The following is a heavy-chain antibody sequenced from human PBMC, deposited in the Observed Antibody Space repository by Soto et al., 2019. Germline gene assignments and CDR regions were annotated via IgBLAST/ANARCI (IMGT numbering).Heavy chain of an antibody. CDR1: GGSFSGYY. CDR3: ASDSGWYTYGMDV. Sequence: SETLSLTCAVYGGSFSGYYWSWIRQPPGKGLEWIGEINHSGSTNYNPSLKSRVTISVETSKNQFSLKLSSVTAADTAVYYCASDSGWYTYGMDVWGQGTTVTVSS. J-gene: IGHJ6*02. CDR2: INHSGST. V-gene: IGHV4-34*01. D-gene: IGHD6-19*01.